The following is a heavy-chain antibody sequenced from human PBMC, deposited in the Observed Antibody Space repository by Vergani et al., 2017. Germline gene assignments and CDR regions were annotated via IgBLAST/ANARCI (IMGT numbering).Heavy chain of an antibody. Sequence: EVQLVESGGGLVKPGGSLRLSCAASGFTFSSYSMNWVRQAPGKGLEWVSSISSSSSYIYYADSVKGRFTISRDNAKNSLYLQMNSLRAEDTAVYYCAKAGVRGSPPDYWGQGTLVTVSS. CDR1: GFTFSSYS. V-gene: IGHV3-21*04. J-gene: IGHJ4*02. CDR3: AKAGVRGSPPDY. D-gene: IGHD3-10*01. CDR2: ISSSSSYI.